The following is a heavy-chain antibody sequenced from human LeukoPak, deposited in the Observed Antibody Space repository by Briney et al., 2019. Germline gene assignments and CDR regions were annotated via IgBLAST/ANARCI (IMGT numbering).Heavy chain of an antibody. J-gene: IGHJ4*02. D-gene: IGHD3-16*01. Sequence: SETLSLTCTVSGGSISSYYWNWIRQPPGKGLEWIGCIYYSGTTNYNPSLRSRVTISLDTSKNQFSLKLTSVTAADTAVYYCARSPNTFGRAIDYWGQGILVTVSS. V-gene: IGHV4-59*01. CDR1: GGSISSYY. CDR3: ARSPNTFGRAIDY. CDR2: IYYSGTT.